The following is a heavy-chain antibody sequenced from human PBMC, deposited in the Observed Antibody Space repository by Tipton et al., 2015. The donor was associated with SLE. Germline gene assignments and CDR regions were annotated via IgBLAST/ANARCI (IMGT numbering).Heavy chain of an antibody. J-gene: IGHJ4*02. D-gene: IGHD4-11*01. V-gene: IGHV3-74*03. CDR1: GFTFSSYW. Sequence: GSLRLSCAASGFTFSSYWLHWVRQTPGKGLVWVSRINSDGSSATYADSVKGRFTISRDNAKNTLYLEMNSLRAEDTAVYYCVRDNYGVDYWGQGTLVTVSS. CDR2: INSDGSSA. CDR3: VRDNYGVDY.